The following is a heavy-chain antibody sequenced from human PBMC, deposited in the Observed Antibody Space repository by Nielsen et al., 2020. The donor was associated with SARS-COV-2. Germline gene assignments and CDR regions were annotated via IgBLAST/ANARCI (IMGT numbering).Heavy chain of an antibody. CDR3: AKLGVAVQDTNGAFDI. Sequence: GGSLRLSCAASGFTFSSYAMSWVRQAPGKGLEWVSAISGSGGSTYYADSVKGRFTISRDNSKNTLYLQMNSLRAEDTAVYYCAKLGVAVQDTNGAFDIWGQGTMVTVSS. V-gene: IGHV3-23*01. D-gene: IGHD6-19*01. CDR1: GFTFSSYA. CDR2: ISGSGGST. J-gene: IGHJ3*02.